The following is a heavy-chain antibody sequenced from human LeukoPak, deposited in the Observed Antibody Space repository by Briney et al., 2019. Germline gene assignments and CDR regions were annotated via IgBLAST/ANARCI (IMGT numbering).Heavy chain of an antibody. CDR2: TYSSGT. D-gene: IGHD1-26*01. CDR3: ARHEELLRNFDY. CDR1: NGSISTYF. V-gene: IGHV4-59*08. J-gene: IGHJ4*02. Sequence: SETLSLTCSVSNGSISTYFWSWIRQPPGEGLEWIGCTYSSGTTYNPSLRSRVSISVDTSKNQFSLKLSSVTAADTAVYYCARHEELLRNFDYWGQGTLVTVSS.